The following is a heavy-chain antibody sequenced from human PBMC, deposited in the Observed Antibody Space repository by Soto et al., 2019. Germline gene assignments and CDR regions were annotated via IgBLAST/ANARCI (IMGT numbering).Heavy chain of an antibody. D-gene: IGHD1-1*01. Sequence: SETLSLTCSVSGASIYNGGYFWSWIRQSPGKGLEWIGHIHNSGSPYNNPSLKSRVTISADTSKNTVSLHMNSLRAEDTALYYCAKDRPRRTSGYFFDYWGQGTPVTVSS. V-gene: IGHV4-30-4*01. J-gene: IGHJ4*02. CDR1: GASIYNGGYF. CDR2: IHNSGSP. CDR3: AKDRPRRTSGYFFDY.